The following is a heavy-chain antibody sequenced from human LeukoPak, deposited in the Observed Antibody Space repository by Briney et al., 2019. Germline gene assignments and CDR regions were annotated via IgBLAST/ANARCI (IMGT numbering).Heavy chain of an antibody. CDR3: ARDKARGVIAGPSAMDV. J-gene: IGHJ6*02. D-gene: IGHD3-10*01. Sequence: ASVKVSCKAFGYTFTSYGISWVRQAPGQGLEWMGWISAYNGNTNYAQKLQGRVTMTTDTSTSTAYMELRSLRSDDTAVYYCARDKARGVIAGPSAMDVWGQGTTVTVSS. V-gene: IGHV1-18*01. CDR2: ISAYNGNT. CDR1: GYTFTSYG.